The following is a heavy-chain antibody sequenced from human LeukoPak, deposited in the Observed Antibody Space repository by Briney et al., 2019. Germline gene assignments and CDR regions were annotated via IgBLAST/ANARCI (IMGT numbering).Heavy chain of an antibody. Sequence: GGSLRLSCAASGFTFSSYAMHWVRQAPGKGLEWVAVISYDGSNKYYADSVKGRFTISRDNSKNTLYLQMNSLRAEDTAVYYCAKDSWRATRVFLDYWGQGTLVTVSS. CDR2: ISYDGSNK. CDR1: GFTFSSYA. J-gene: IGHJ4*02. D-gene: IGHD1-26*01. CDR3: AKDSWRATRVFLDY. V-gene: IGHV3-30*04.